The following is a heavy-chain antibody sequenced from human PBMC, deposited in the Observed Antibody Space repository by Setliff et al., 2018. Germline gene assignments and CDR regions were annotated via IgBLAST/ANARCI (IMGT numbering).Heavy chain of an antibody. V-gene: IGHV3-30*04. J-gene: IGHJ4*02. CDR3: ARVGQATVVTAIHGALDY. D-gene: IGHD2-21*02. CDR2: VSHDENTK. CDR1: GFTFSSYS. Sequence: GGSLRLSCAASGFTFSSYSIHWVRQAPGKGLEWVAVVSHDENTKYYADSVKDRFIISRDNSKNAVYLQMNSLRAADTAVYHCARVGQATVVTAIHGALDYWGQGTLVTVSS.